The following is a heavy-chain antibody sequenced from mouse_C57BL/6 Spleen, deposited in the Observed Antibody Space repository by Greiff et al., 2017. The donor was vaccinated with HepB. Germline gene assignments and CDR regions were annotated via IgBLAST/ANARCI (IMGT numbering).Heavy chain of an antibody. CDR3: ARWEGVYDGVDY. CDR1: GYTFTSYW. Sequence: QVQLKQSGAELVRPGSSVKLSCKASGYTFTSYWMHWVKQRPIQGLEWIGNIDPSDSETHYNQKFKDKATLTVDKSSSTAYMQLSSLTSEDSAVYYCARWEGVYDGVDYWGQGTSVTVSS. J-gene: IGHJ4*01. CDR2: IDPSDSET. D-gene: IGHD2-3*01. V-gene: IGHV1-52*01.